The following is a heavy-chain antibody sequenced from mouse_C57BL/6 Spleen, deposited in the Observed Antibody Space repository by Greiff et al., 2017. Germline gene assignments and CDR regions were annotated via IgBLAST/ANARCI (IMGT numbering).Heavy chain of an antibody. D-gene: IGHD2-5*01. CDR1: GFNIKNTY. Sequence: VQLKESVAELVRPGASVKLSCTASGFNIKNTYMHWVKQRPEQGLEWIGRIDPANGTTKYAPTVQGKATITADTSSNTAYLQLSSLTSKDTAIYYCANSNYDAMDYWGQGTSVTVSA. CDR3: ANSNYDAMDY. CDR2: IDPANGTT. V-gene: IGHV14-3*01. J-gene: IGHJ4*01.